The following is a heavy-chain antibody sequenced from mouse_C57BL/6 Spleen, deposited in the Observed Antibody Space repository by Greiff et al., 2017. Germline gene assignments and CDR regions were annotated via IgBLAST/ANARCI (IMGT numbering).Heavy chain of an antibody. J-gene: IGHJ2*01. CDR2: INPNNGGT. V-gene: IGHV1-18*01. CDR1: GYTFTDYN. Sequence: EVQLQQSGPELVKPGASVKIPCKASGYTFTDYNMDWVKQSHGKSLEWIGDINPNNGGTIYNQKFKGKATLTVDKSSSTAYMELRSLTSEDTAVYYCARVPFITTGGDYFDYWGQGTTLTVSS. CDR3: ARVPFITTGGDYFDY. D-gene: IGHD1-1*01.